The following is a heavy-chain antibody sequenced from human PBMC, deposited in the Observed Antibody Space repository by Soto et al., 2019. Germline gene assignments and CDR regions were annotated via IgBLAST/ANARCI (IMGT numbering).Heavy chain of an antibody. CDR2: INHSGST. D-gene: IGHD2-2*03. Sequence: SETLSLTCAVYGGSFSGYYWSWIRQPPGKGLEWIGEINHSGSTNYNPSLKSRVTISVDTSKNQFSLKLSSVTAADTAVYYCARGWNGYCSSTSCYGRYYYYYGMDVWGQGTTVTVSS. J-gene: IGHJ6*02. CDR3: ARGWNGYCSSTSCYGRYYYYYGMDV. CDR1: GGSFSGYY. V-gene: IGHV4-34*01.